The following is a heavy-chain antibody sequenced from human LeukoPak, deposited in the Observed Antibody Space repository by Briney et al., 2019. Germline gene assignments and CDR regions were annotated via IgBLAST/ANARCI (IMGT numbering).Heavy chain of an antibody. D-gene: IGHD3-9*01. J-gene: IGHJ6*03. CDR3: ARVAYQSNRIFHMDV. Sequence: PSETLPLTCAVYGGSFSGYYWSWIRQPPGKGLEWIGEINHSGSTNYNPSLKSRVTISVDTSKNQFSLKLSSVTAADTAVYYCARVAYQSNRIFHMDVWGKGTTVTLSS. CDR2: INHSGST. CDR1: GGSFSGYY. V-gene: IGHV4-34*01.